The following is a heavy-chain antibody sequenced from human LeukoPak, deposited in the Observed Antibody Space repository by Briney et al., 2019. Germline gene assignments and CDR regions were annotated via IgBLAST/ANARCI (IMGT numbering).Heavy chain of an antibody. CDR1: GGSISSSSYY. D-gene: IGHD5-24*01. Sequence: SETLSLTCTVSGGSISSSSYYWGWIRQPPGKGLEWIGSIYYSGSTYYNPSLKSRVTISVDTSKNQFSLKLSSVTAADTAVYYCARGGEMATGGAFDIWGQGTMVTVSS. J-gene: IGHJ3*02. CDR3: ARGGEMATGGAFDI. CDR2: IYYSGST. V-gene: IGHV4-39*07.